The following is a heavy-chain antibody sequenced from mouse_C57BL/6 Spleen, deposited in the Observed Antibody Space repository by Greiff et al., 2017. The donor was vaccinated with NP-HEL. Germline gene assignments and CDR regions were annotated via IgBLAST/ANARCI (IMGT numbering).Heavy chain of an antibody. J-gene: IGHJ4*01. CDR1: GYTFTDYE. Sequence: VHLVESGAELVRPGASVTLSCKASGYTFTDYEMHWVKQTPVHGLEWIGAIDPETGGTAYNQKFKGKAILTADKSSSTAYMELRSLTSEDSAVYYGVLRDAMDYWGQGTSVTVSS. D-gene: IGHD1-1*01. V-gene: IGHV1-15*01. CDR3: VLRDAMDY. CDR2: IDPETGGT.